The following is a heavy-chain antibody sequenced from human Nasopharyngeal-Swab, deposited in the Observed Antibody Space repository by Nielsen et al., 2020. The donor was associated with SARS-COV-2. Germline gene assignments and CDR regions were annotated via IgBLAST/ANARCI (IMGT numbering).Heavy chain of an antibody. D-gene: IGHD2-15*01. V-gene: IGHV3-30*18. CDR2: ISYDGSYK. CDR3: AKDQDDGYYYYYYMDV. J-gene: IGHJ6*03. Sequence: GESLKISCAASGFTFTSYGMHWVRQAPGKGLEWVAVISYDGSYKYYADSVKGRFTISRDNSKNTLYLQMNSLRAEDTAVYYCAKDQDDGYYYYYYMDVWGKGTTVTVSS. CDR1: GFTFTSYG.